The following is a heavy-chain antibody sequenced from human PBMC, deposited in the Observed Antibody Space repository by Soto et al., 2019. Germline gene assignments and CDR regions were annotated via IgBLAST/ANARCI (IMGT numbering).Heavy chain of an antibody. CDR3: ARDLQDIVLMASPAYYFDY. D-gene: IGHD2-8*01. J-gene: IGHJ4*02. Sequence: EVQLVESGGGLVKPGGSLRLSCAASGVTFSGYSMNWVRPAPGKGLEWGSSISRSSSYISYAASVKGRFTISRDIANNSRYLQINSLRAEDTSVYYCARDLQDIVLMASPAYYFDYWGQGTLVTVSS. CDR2: ISRSSSYI. V-gene: IGHV3-21*01. CDR1: GVTFSGYS.